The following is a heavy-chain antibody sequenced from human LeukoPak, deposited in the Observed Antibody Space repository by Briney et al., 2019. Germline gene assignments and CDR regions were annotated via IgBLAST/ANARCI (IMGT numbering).Heavy chain of an antibody. CDR3: AKDRTSCLDY. J-gene: IGHJ4*02. Sequence: GGSLRLSCAASGFTFSSYGMHWVRQAPGKGLEWVAVISYDGSNKYYADSVKGRFTISRDNSKNTLYLQINSLRAEDTAVYYCAKDRTSCLDYWGQGTLVTVSS. CDR1: GFTFSSYG. CDR2: ISYDGSNK. D-gene: IGHD2-2*01. V-gene: IGHV3-30*18.